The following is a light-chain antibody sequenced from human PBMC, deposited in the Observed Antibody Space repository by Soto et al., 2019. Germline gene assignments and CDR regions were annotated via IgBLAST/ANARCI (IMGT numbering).Light chain of an antibody. CDR3: QQYNNWPLT. CDR2: GAS. J-gene: IGKJ4*01. Sequence: ESVLTQSPGTLSLSPGERATLSCRASQSVSSSNLAWYQQKPGQAPRLLIHGASNRATGIPDRFSGSGSGTDFTLTIRRLEPEDFAAYYCQQYNNWPLTFGGGTKVDIK. V-gene: IGKV3-20*01. CDR1: QSVSSSN.